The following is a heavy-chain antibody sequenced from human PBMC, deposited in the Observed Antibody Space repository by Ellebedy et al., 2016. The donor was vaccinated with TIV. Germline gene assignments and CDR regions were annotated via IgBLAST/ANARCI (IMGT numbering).Heavy chain of an antibody. CDR2: INPNSGGT. V-gene: IGHV1-2*04. D-gene: IGHD2-15*01. Sequence: AASVKVSCKASGYTFTGYYMHWARQAPGQGLEWMGWINPNSGGTNYAQKFQGWVTMTRDTSISTAYMELSRLRSDDTAVYYCARACSGGSCYSWGDAFDIWGQGTMVTVSS. CDR3: ARACSGGSCYSWGDAFDI. J-gene: IGHJ3*02. CDR1: GYTFTGYY.